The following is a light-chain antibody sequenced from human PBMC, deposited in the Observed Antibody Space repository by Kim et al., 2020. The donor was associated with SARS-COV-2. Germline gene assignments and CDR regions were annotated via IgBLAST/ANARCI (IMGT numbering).Light chain of an antibody. CDR3: QVYEGSPPFVT. CDR2: SAS. J-gene: IGKJ5*01. CDR1: QSISRN. Sequence: EIVLTQSPGILSLSPGERATLSCRASQSISRNLVWYQQKPGKAPRLLIYSASTKATGIPDRFSGSGSGTDFSLTIIRLEPEDFAVYYCQVYEGSPPFVTFGQGTRLEIK. V-gene: IGKV3-20*01.